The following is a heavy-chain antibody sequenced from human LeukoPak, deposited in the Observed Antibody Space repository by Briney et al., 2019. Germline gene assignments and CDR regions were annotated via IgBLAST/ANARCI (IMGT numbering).Heavy chain of an antibody. CDR2: IRSKAYGGTT. J-gene: IGHJ6*04. CDR3: TSVPARYCSSTSCYAPYYYYGMDV. V-gene: IGHV3-49*04. Sequence: GGSLRLSCTASGFTFGDHAMSWVRQAPGKGLEWVGFIRSKAYGGTTEYAASVKGRFTISRDDSKSIAYLQMNSLKTEDTAVYYCTSVPARYCSSTSCYAPYYYYGMDVWGKGTTVTVSS. CDR1: GFTFGDHA. D-gene: IGHD2-2*01.